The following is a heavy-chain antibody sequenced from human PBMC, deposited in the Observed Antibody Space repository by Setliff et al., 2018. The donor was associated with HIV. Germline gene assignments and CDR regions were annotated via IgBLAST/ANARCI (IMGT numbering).Heavy chain of an antibody. CDR1: GYTFTSYG. J-gene: IGHJ4*02. D-gene: IGHD2-2*01. CDR3: ARRPCDRASCSFDF. CDR2: MYTSGGGA. Sequence: ASVKVSCKASGYTFTSYGISWVRQAPGQGLEWVGLMYTSGGGAKYAQKFQGRVTMTRDTSTRTVYMELSSLRSEDTAVYYCARRPCDRASCSFDFWGQGTLVTVSS. V-gene: IGHV1-46*01.